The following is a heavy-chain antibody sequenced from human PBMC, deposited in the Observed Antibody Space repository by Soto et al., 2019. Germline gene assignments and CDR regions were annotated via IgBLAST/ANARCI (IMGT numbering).Heavy chain of an antibody. D-gene: IGHD2-2*01. CDR2: IIPIFGTA. CDR3: AVRRDILVLPAAKVGMDV. V-gene: IGHV1-69*01. CDR1: GGTFSSYA. J-gene: IGHJ6*02. Sequence: QVQLVQSGAEVKKPGSSVKVSCKASGGTFSSYAISWVRQAPGQGLEWMGGIIPIFGTANYAQKFQGRVTITADESTSTAYMELSSLRSEDTAVYYCAVRRDILVLPAAKVGMDVWGQGTTVTVSS.